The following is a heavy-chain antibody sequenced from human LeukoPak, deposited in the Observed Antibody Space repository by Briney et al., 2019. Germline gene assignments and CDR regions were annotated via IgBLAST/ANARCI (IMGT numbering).Heavy chain of an antibody. CDR2: VNPSDGYT. V-gene: IGHV1-46*02. CDR3: ARDLVYCSGGSCSNTPGAFDI. Sequence: GASVKVSCKASGYTFNRFYIHWVRQARGQGLEWMGIVNPSDGYTTYAQKFQGRVTMTRDMSTSTAYIELRSLNSDDTAVYYCARDLVYCSGGSCSNTPGAFDIWGQGTMVTVSS. J-gene: IGHJ3*02. CDR1: GYTFNRFY. D-gene: IGHD2-15*01.